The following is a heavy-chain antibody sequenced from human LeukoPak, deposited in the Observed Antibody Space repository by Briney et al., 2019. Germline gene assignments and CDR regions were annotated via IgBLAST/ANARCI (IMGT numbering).Heavy chain of an antibody. V-gene: IGHV3-66*01. CDR2: IYSGGST. Sequence: GGSLRLSCAASGFTASSNYMSWVRQAPGKGLEWVSVIYSGGSTYYADSVKGRFTISRDNSKNTLYLQMNSLRAEDTAVYYCARESLICAFDIWGQGTMVTVSS. D-gene: IGHD2-8*01. J-gene: IGHJ3*02. CDR1: GFTASSNY. CDR3: ARESLICAFDI.